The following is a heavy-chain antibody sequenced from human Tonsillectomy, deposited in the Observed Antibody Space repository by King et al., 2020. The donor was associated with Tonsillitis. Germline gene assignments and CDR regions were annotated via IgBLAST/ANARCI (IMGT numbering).Heavy chain of an antibody. CDR3: ATGTLNGDPFTSSFDY. CDR2: FDPEDGET. D-gene: IGHD4-17*01. V-gene: IGHV1-24*01. Sequence: HVQLVQSGAEVKKPGASVKVSCKVSGYTLTELSMHWVRQAPGKGLEWMGGFDPEDGETIYAQKFQGRVTMTEDTSTDTAYMELSSLRSEDTAVYYCATGTLNGDPFTSSFDYWGQGTLVTVSS. CDR1: GYTLTELS. J-gene: IGHJ4*02.